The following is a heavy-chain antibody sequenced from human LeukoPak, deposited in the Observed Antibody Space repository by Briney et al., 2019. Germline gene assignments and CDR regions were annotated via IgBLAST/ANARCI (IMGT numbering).Heavy chain of an antibody. Sequence: SETLSLTCNVSGASISTDGYYWGWIRQPAGKGLEWIGRIYTSGSTNYNPSLKSRVTMSDDKSKNQFSLRLTSVTAADTAVYYCARGYSYGLGYYFDYWGQGTLVTVSS. V-gene: IGHV4-4*07. CDR2: IYTSGST. CDR3: ARGYSYGLGYYFDY. J-gene: IGHJ4*02. CDR1: GASISTDGYY. D-gene: IGHD5-18*01.